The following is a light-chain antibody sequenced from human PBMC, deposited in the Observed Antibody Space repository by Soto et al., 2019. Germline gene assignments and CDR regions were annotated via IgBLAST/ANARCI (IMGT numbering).Light chain of an antibody. V-gene: IGKV1-5*03. Sequence: DIQMTQSPSTLSGSVGDRVTITCRASQTISSWLAWYQQKPGKAPKLLIYKASTLKSGVPSRFSGSGSGTEFTLTIGSLQPDDFATYYCQQYNSNPWTFGQGTKVDIK. CDR1: QTISSW. CDR3: QQYNSNPWT. J-gene: IGKJ1*01. CDR2: KAS.